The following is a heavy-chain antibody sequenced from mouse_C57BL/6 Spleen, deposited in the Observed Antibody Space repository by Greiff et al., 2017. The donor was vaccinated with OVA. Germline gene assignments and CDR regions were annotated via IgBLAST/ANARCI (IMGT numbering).Heavy chain of an antibody. CDR3: ARPAYYSNFSWFAY. V-gene: IGHV5-17*01. Sequence: EVKLQESGGGLVKPGGSLKLSCAASGFTFSDYGMHWVRQAPEKGLEWVAYISSGSSTIYYADTVKGRFTISRDNAKNTLFLQMTSLRSEDTAMYYCARPAYYSNFSWFAYWGQGTLVTVSA. CDR2: ISSGSSTI. CDR1: GFTFSDYG. J-gene: IGHJ3*01. D-gene: IGHD2-5*01.